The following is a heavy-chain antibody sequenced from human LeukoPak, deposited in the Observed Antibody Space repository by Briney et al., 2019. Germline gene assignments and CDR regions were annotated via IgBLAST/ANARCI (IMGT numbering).Heavy chain of an antibody. J-gene: IGHJ3*02. CDR1: GYTFTGYH. CDR3: ARQRSGWSYDAFDI. D-gene: IGHD6-19*01. Sequence: ASVKVSCKASGYTFTGYHMHWVRQAPGQGLEWMGRINPNSGGTTYAQKFQGRVTMTRDTSISTAYMELSRLRSDDTAVFYCARQRSGWSYDAFDIWGQGTMVTVSS. V-gene: IGHV1-2*06. CDR2: INPNSGGT.